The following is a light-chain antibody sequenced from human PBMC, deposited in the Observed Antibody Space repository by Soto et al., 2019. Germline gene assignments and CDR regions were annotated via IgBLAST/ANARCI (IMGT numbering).Light chain of an antibody. CDR3: CSYAGGSTWV. Sequence: QSVLTQPASVSGSPGQSITISCTGTSRDVGSYSLVSWYQQYAGKAPKLMIYDGSKRPSGISNRFSGSKSGITASLTISGLQAEDEADYYGCSYAGGSTWVFGGGTKVTVL. CDR1: SRDVGSYSL. J-gene: IGLJ3*02. V-gene: IGLV2-23*01. CDR2: DGS.